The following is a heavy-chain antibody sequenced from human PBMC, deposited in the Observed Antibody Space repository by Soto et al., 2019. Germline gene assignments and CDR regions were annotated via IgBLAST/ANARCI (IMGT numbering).Heavy chain of an antibody. CDR1: GGSISSGDYY. CDR3: ARMYYYDSSGYYYEY. CDR2: IYYSGST. Sequence: SETLSLTCTVSGGSISSGDYYWSWIRQPPGKGLEWIGYIYYSGSTYYNPSLKSRVTISVDTSKNQFSLKLSSVTAADTAVYYCARMYYYDSSGYYYEYWGQGTLVTVSS. J-gene: IGHJ4*02. V-gene: IGHV4-30-4*01. D-gene: IGHD3-22*01.